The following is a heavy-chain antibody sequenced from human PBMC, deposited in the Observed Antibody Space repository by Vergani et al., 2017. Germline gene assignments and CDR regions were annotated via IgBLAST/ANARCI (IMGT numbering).Heavy chain of an antibody. CDR1: GFTFSSYA. CDR3: AKDLVTYYYGSGSYTVSPGGMDV. V-gene: IGHV3-23*01. J-gene: IGHJ6*02. Sequence: EVQLLESGGNLIQPGGSLRLSCGASGFTFSSYAMTWVRLAPGKGLQWVSAISGSGGSTYYADSVKGRFTISRDNSKNTLYLQMNSLRAEDTAVYYCAKDLVTYYYGSGSYTVSPGGMDVWGQGTTVTVSS. D-gene: IGHD3-10*01. CDR2: ISGSGGST.